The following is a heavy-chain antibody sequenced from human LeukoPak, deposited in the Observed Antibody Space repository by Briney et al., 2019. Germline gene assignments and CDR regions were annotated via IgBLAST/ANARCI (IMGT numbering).Heavy chain of an antibody. CDR2: ISSSGSAI. J-gene: IGHJ4*02. V-gene: IGHV3-48*03. D-gene: IGHD1-26*01. Sequence: GGSLRLSCAASGFTFSSYEMTWVRQAPGKGLEWISYISSSGSAIYYADSVKGRFAISRDNAKNSLYLQMNSLRAEDTAVYYCARISGSYVFDYWGQGTLVTVSS. CDR1: GFTFSSYE. CDR3: ARISGSYVFDY.